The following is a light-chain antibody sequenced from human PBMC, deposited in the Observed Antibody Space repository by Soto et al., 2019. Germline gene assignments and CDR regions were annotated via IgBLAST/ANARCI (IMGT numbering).Light chain of an antibody. J-gene: IGKJ5*01. CDR2: AAS. Sequence: DIQMTQSPSSLSASVGDRVTITCRASQSMSSYLNWYQQKPGKAPNLLIYAASSLQSGVPSRFSGSGSGTDFTLAITSLQPEDFATYYCQQTYSTPITFGQGTGLEIK. CDR3: QQTYSTPIT. V-gene: IGKV1-39*01. CDR1: QSMSSY.